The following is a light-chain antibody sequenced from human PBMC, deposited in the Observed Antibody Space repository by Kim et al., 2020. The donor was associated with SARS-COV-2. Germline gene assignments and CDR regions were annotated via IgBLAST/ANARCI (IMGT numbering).Light chain of an antibody. J-gene: IGLJ1*01. CDR1: RSDVGRDKF. CDR2: DVN. Sequence: GQSVTISCTGIRSDVGRDKFVSGYEQYPGKAPNLIMFDVNKRPAGVPDRFSGSKSGNTASLTISGLQAEDEAEYFCSTYAGKNNCVFGTGTKVTVL. V-gene: IGLV2-8*01. CDR3: STYAGKNNCV.